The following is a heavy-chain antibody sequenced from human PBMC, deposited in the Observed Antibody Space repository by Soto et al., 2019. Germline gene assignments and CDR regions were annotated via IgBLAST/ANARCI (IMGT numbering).Heavy chain of an antibody. V-gene: IGHV3-21*01. CDR3: ARALRVRGVIMNPLDY. J-gene: IGHJ4*02. Sequence: GGSLRLSCAASGFTFSSYSMNWVRQAPGKGLEWVSSISSSSSYIYYADSVKGRFTISRDNAKNSLYLQMNSLRAEDTAVYYCARALRVRGVIMNPLDYWGQGTLVTVSS. D-gene: IGHD3-10*01. CDR1: GFTFSSYS. CDR2: ISSSSSYI.